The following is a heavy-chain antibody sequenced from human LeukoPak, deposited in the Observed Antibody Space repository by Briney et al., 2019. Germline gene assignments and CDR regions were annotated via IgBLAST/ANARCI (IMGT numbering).Heavy chain of an antibody. CDR3: ARGKLLGGYYCLDP. J-gene: IGHJ5*02. Sequence: ASVKVSCKASGGTFTSYAISWVRQAPGQGLEWMGWISAYNGNTNYAQKLQGRVTMTTDTSTSTAYMELRSLRSDDTAVYYCARGKLLGGYYCLDPWGQGTLVTVSS. V-gene: IGHV1-18*01. D-gene: IGHD3-3*01. CDR1: GGTFTSYA. CDR2: ISAYNGNT.